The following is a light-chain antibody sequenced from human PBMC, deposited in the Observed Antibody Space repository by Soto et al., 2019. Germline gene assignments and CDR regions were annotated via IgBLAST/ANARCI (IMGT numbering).Light chain of an antibody. J-gene: IGKJ3*01. CDR2: GAS. CDR3: QYGNSPLFT. Sequence: EIVLTQSPGTLSLSPGERATLSCRASQSISSSNLAWYKQTPGQAPRLLIYGASSRATGIPDRFSGSGSGTDFTLTITSLEPEDFAVYYCQYGNSPLFTFGPGTTVDMK. V-gene: IGKV3-20*01. CDR1: QSISSSN.